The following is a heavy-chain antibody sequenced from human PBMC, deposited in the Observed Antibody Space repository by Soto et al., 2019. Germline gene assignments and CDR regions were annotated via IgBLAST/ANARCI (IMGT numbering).Heavy chain of an antibody. Sequence: ASVNGSWKSAGYTFSSYCTSWVRQAPGQGLEWMGWISAYNGNTNYAQKLQGRVTMTTDTSTSTAYMELRSLRSDDTAVYYCARDRGYYDSSGMDVWGQGTTVTVSS. J-gene: IGHJ6*02. CDR2: ISAYNGNT. CDR1: GYTFSSYC. D-gene: IGHD3-3*01. V-gene: IGHV1-18*04. CDR3: ARDRGYYDSSGMDV.